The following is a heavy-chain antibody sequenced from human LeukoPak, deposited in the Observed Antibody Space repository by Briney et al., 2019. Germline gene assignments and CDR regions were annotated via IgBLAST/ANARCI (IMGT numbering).Heavy chain of an antibody. D-gene: IGHD6-13*01. CDR3: ASGTIPKPIAAAPAFDY. CDR1: GYTFTSYD. CDR2: MNPNSGNT. V-gene: IGHV1-8*02. J-gene: IGHJ4*02. Sequence: GASVKVSCKASGYTFTSYDINWVRQATGQGLEWMGWMNPNSGNTGYAQKFQGRVTMTRNTSISTAYMELSSLRSEDTAVYYCASGTIPKPIAAAPAFDYWGQGTLVTVSS.